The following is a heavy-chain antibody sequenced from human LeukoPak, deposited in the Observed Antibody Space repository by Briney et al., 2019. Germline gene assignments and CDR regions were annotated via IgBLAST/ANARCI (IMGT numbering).Heavy chain of an antibody. J-gene: IGHJ3*01. V-gene: IGHV3-7*03. CDR1: GFTFSSYS. CDR3: ARIVELSFDV. Sequence: PGGYLRLSCAASGFTFSSYSMNWVRQAPGKGLEWVADIKQDGSVKSYVDSVKGRLTISRDNAKNSLYLQMNGLRAEDTAVYYCARIVELSFDVWGQGTTVTVSP. CDR2: IKQDGSVK. D-gene: IGHD1-26*01.